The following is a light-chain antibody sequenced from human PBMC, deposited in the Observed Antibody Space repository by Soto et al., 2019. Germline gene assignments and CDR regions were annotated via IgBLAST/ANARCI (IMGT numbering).Light chain of an antibody. V-gene: IGLV4-69*01. CDR1: RGHINYA. CDR2: LNSDGSH. J-gene: IGLJ2*01. CDR3: QTWGAGIRV. Sequence: QSVLTQSPSASASLGASVKLTCTLSRGHINYAIAWHQQQPEKGPRYLMKLNSDGSHTKGDGIPDRFSGSSSGAERYLTISSLQSEDEADYYCQTWGAGIRVFGGGTKLTVL.